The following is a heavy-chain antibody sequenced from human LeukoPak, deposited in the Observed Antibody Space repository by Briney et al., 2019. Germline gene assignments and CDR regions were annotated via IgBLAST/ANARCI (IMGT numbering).Heavy chain of an antibody. V-gene: IGHV4-59*01. CDR1: GCSISSYY. CDR2: FYYSGST. J-gene: IGHJ4*02. Sequence: SETLSLTCTVSGCSISSYYWSWIRQPPGKGLEWIGYFYYSGSTDYNPSLKSRVTISVDTSKNQFSLNLSSVTAADTAVYYCARDSSAHFDYWGQGTLVTVSP. CDR3: ARDSSAHFDY.